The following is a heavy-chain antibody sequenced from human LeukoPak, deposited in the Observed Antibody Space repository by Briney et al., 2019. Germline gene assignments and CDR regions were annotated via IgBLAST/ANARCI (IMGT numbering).Heavy chain of an antibody. CDR3: GKEGGA. CDR1: GFTVSSNY. Sequence: GGSLRLSCAASGFTVSSNYMSWVRQAPGKGLEWVSVIYSGGSTYYADSVKGRFTISRDNSKDMLYLEMNSLKVEDTATYYCGKEGGAWGQGTKVTVSS. D-gene: IGHD3-16*01. V-gene: IGHV3-66*01. CDR2: IYSGGST. J-gene: IGHJ5*02.